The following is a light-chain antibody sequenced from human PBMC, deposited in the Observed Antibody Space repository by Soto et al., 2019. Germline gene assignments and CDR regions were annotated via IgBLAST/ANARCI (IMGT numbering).Light chain of an antibody. CDR2: AAS. J-gene: IGKJ4*01. CDR3: QQSYRTPLT. Sequence: DIQMTQSPSSVSASVGDRVTITCRSSQSITTYLNWYQHKPWKAPKLLIYAASSLQSGAPSRFSGSGSGTDFTLTISSLQLEDFATYYGQQSYRTPLTFGGGTKVEIK. V-gene: IGKV1-39*01. CDR1: QSITTY.